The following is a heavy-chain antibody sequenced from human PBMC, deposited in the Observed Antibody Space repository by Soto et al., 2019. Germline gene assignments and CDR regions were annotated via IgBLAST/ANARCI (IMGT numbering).Heavy chain of an antibody. Sequence: SETLSLTCTFSGGSITSISNHYCSWIRQTPGKGLEWIGYMSYSGYTSYNPSLKSRVIISVDTSKNQFSLSLTSVTAADTAVYYCVRSSIEPRVFMHPFDYWGQGTLVTVSS. D-gene: IGHD6-6*01. V-gene: IGHV4-59*08. J-gene: IGHJ4*02. CDR3: VRSSIEPRVFMHPFDY. CDR2: MSYSGYT. CDR1: GGSITSISNHY.